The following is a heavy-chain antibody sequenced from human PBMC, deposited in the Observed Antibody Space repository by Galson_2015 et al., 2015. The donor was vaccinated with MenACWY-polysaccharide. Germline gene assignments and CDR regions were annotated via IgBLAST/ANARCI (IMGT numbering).Heavy chain of an antibody. Sequence: QSGAEVKKPGESLKISFTGLGYSFTRYWIGWVRQMPGKGLEWMGIIYPGGSDARFSPSFQGQVTMSVDKSISTAYLQWNSLKASDTAIYYCARITGGEYFQYWGQGALVTV. D-gene: IGHD3-10*01. CDR3: ARITGGEYFQY. V-gene: IGHV5-51*03. CDR1: GYSFTRYW. CDR2: IYPGGSDA. J-gene: IGHJ1*01.